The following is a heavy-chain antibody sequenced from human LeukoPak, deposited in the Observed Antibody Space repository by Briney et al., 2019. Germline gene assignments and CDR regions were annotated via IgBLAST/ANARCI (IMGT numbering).Heavy chain of an antibody. CDR1: GYTFTGYY. CDR2: INPNSGGT. J-gene: IGHJ4*02. D-gene: IGHD2-21*01. Sequence: ASVKVSCKASGYTFTGYYMHWVRQAPGQGLEWMGWINPNSGGTNYAQKFQGRVTMTRDTSISTAYMELSRLRSDDTAAYYCARDADGGDSVTDWGQGTLVTVSS. CDR3: ARDADGGDSVTD. V-gene: IGHV1-2*02.